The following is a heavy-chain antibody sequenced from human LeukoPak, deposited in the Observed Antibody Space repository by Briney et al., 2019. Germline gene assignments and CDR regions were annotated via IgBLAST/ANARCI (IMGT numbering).Heavy chain of an antibody. J-gene: IGHJ3*02. Sequence: SETLSLTCTVSGGSISNYYWSWIRQPPGKGLEWIGYIYYSGSTNYNPSLKSRVTISLDTSKNQFSLRLSSVTAADTAVYHCARATMVRGVIITGLDAFDIWGQGTMVTVSS. CDR1: GGSISNYY. D-gene: IGHD3-10*01. V-gene: IGHV4-59*01. CDR3: ARATMVRGVIITGLDAFDI. CDR2: IYYSGST.